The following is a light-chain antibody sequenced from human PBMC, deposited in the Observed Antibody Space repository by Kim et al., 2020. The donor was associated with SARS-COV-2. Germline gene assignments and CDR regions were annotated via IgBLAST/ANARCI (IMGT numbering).Light chain of an antibody. Sequence: ASTGDRVTITCRASQGISSYLAWYQQKPGKAPKLLIYAASTLQSGVPSRFSGSGSGTDFTLTISCLQSEDFATYYCQQYYSYPRTFGPGTKVDIK. CDR3: QQYYSYPRT. J-gene: IGKJ3*01. CDR1: QGISSY. CDR2: AAS. V-gene: IGKV1-8*01.